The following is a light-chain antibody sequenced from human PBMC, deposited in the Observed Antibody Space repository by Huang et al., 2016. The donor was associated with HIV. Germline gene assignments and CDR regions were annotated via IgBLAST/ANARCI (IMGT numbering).Light chain of an antibody. J-gene: IGKJ2*01. CDR3: HQYGTSPYT. CDR1: QSLSHSL. Sequence: EVLFTQSPGTLSSSPGERVTVSCRASQSLSHSLVAWYKQRPGQAPRLLIYAASARASGIPDRFSGSGSGTDFTLTINRLEPSDFALYYCHQYGTSPYTFGQGTNLDVK. CDR2: AAS. V-gene: IGKV3-20*01.